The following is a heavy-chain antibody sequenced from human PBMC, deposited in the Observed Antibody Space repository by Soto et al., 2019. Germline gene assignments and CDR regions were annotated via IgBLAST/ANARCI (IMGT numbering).Heavy chain of an antibody. CDR2: IYYSGST. V-gene: IGHV4-31*03. D-gene: IGHD3-3*01. CDR3: AKGGTYDFWSGYYPDWFDP. Sequence: QVQLQESGPGLVKPSQTLSLTCTVSGGSISSGGYYWSWIRQHPGKGLEWIGYIYYSGSTYYNPSRKSRVTISVDTSKNQFSLKLSSVTAADTAVYYCAKGGTYDFWSGYYPDWFDPWGQGTLVTVSS. J-gene: IGHJ5*02. CDR1: GGSISSGGYY.